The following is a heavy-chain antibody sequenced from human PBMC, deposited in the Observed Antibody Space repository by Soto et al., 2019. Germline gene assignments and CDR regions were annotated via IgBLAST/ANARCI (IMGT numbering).Heavy chain of an antibody. Sequence: QTLSITCAISGDSVSSNSAAWNWIRQSPSRGLEWLGRTYYRSKWYNDYAVSVKSRITINPDTSKNQFSLQLNSVTPEYTAVYYWARDLPRSRTGQTMSSSWYSPFDYWGQGTLVTVSS. D-gene: IGHD6-13*01. CDR2: TYYRSKWYN. CDR3: ARDLPRSRTGQTMSSSWYSPFDY. V-gene: IGHV6-1*01. CDR1: GDSVSSNSAA. J-gene: IGHJ4*02.